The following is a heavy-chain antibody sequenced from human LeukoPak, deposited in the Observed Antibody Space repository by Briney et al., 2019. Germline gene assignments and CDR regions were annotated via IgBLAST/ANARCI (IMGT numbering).Heavy chain of an antibody. Sequence: SGTLSLTCAVSGGSISSSNWWSWVRQPPGKGLEWIGEIYHSGSTNYNPSLKSRVTISVDKSKNQFSLKLSSVTAADTAVYYCARHRGKYYGSGSHFDYWGQGTQVTVSS. V-gene: IGHV4-4*02. D-gene: IGHD3-10*01. CDR1: GGSISSSNW. CDR3: ARHRGKYYGSGSHFDY. CDR2: IYHSGST. J-gene: IGHJ4*02.